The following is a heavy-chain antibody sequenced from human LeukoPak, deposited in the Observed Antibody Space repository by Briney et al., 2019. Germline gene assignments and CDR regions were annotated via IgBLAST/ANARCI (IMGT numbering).Heavy chain of an antibody. J-gene: IGHJ4*02. CDR1: GFILSDYY. D-gene: IGHD4-23*01. CDR3: ARGPMTTVVTLDYFDY. V-gene: IGHV3-11*04. Sequence: GGSLRLSCTTSGFILSDYYMSWIRQAPGKGLEWVSYISSSGSTIYYADSVKGRFTISRDNAKNSLYLQMNSLRAEDTAVYYCARGPMTTVVTLDYFDYWGQGTLVTVSS. CDR2: ISSSGSTI.